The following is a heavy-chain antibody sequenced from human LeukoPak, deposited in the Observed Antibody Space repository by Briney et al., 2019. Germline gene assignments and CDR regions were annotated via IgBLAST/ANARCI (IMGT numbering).Heavy chain of an antibody. Sequence: SETLSLTCAVYGGSFSGYYWSWIRQPPGKGLEWVGEINHSGSTNYNPSLKSRVTISVDTSKNQFSLKLSSVTAADTAVYYCARGVSGGITIFGVVPGRFDYWGQGTLVTVSS. CDR1: GGSFSGYY. D-gene: IGHD3-3*01. CDR2: INHSGST. CDR3: ARGVSGGITIFGVVPGRFDY. V-gene: IGHV4-34*01. J-gene: IGHJ4*02.